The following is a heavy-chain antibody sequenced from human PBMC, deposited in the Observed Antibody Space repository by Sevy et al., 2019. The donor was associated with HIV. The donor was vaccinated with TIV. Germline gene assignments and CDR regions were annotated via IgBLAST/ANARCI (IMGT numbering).Heavy chain of an antibody. CDR3: ARPSSLYYYYAMDV. CDR1: GGSINSDSYY. J-gene: IGHJ6*02. V-gene: IGHV4-39*01. Sequence: SETLSLTCIVSGGSINSDSYYWGWIRQPPGKGLEWIGSIYYTGSTYYNPSLKSRVTISSDTSKNQFSLRLSSVTAADTALYFCARPSSLYYYYAMDVWGQGTTVTVSS. D-gene: IGHD3-10*01. CDR2: IYYTGST.